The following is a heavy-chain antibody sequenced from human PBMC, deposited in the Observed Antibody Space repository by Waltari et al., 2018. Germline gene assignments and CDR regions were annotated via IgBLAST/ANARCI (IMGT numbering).Heavy chain of an antibody. Sequence: EVQLVESGGGLVQPGRSLRLSCTASGFTFGDYALGWFRQAPGKGLEWVGFIRSKAYGGTTEYAASVKGRFTISRDDSKSIAYLQMNSLKTEDTAVYYCTREDFDYWGQGTLVTVSS. CDR1: GFTFGDYA. CDR3: TREDFDY. J-gene: IGHJ4*02. V-gene: IGHV3-49*03. CDR2: IRSKAYGGTT.